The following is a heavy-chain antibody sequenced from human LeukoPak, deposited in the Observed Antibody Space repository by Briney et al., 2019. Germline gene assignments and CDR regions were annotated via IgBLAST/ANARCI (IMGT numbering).Heavy chain of an antibody. J-gene: IGHJ4*02. D-gene: IGHD3-3*01. Sequence: GGSLRLSCAASGFTFSSYAMSWVRQAPGKGLEWVSAISGSGGSTYYADSVKGRFTISRDNSKNTLYLQMNSLRAEDTAVYYCASKPPDYDFWGGSTNWGQGTLVTVSS. CDR3: ASKPPDYDFWGGSTN. V-gene: IGHV3-23*01. CDR1: GFTFSSYA. CDR2: ISGSGGST.